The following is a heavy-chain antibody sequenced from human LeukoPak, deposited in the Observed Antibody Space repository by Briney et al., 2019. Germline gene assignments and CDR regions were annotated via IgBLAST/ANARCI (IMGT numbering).Heavy chain of an antibody. CDR3: ATLGNADLRYFDWLFGY. J-gene: IGHJ4*02. CDR1: GYTFTGYY. V-gene: IGHV1-2*02. CDR2: INPNSGGT. D-gene: IGHD3-9*01. Sequence: GASVKVSCKASGYTFTGYYMHWVRQAPGQGLEWMGWINPNSGGTNYAQKFQGRVTMTRDTSISTAYMELSRLRSDDTAVYDCATLGNADLRYFDWLFGYWGQGTLVTVSS.